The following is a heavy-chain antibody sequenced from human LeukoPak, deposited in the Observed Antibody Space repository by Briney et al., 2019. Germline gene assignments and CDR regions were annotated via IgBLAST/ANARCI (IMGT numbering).Heavy chain of an antibody. V-gene: IGHV4-39*01. Sequence: SETLSLTCTVSGGSISSSSYYWGWIRQPPGKVLEWIGSIYYSGSTYYNPSLKSRVTISVDTSKNQFSLKLSSVTAADTAVYYCARQYYYDSSGYYSYYYYGMDVWGQGTTVTVSS. D-gene: IGHD3-22*01. CDR3: ARQYYYDSSGYYSYYYYGMDV. CDR2: IYYSGST. CDR1: GGSISSSSYY. J-gene: IGHJ6*02.